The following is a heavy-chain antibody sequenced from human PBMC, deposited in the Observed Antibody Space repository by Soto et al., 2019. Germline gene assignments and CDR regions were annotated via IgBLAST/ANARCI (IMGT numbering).Heavy chain of an antibody. V-gene: IGHV1-24*01. CDR3: AVGLISGGGEIDY. CDR1: GYTLTELS. CDR2: FDPEDGET. J-gene: IGHJ4*02. Sequence: ASVKVSCKVSGYTLTELSMHWVRQAPGKGLEWMGGFDPEDGETIYAQKFQGRVTMTRNTSISTAYMELSSLRSEDTAEYYCAVGLISGGGEIDYWGQGTLVTVSS. D-gene: IGHD3-10*01.